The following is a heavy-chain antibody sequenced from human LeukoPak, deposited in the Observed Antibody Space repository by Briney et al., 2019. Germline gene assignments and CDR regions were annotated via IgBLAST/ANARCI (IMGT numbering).Heavy chain of an antibody. CDR3: ASGSDSSGYYPVSFDY. CDR1: GFTFITYT. J-gene: IGHJ4*02. CDR2: ISSSSSYI. D-gene: IGHD3-22*01. Sequence: GGSLRLSCAASGFTFITYTMNWVRQAPGKVLEWVSSISSSSSYIYYADSVKGRFTISSDNAKNSLYLQMNSLRAEDTAVYYCASGSDSSGYYPVSFDYWGQGTLVTVSS. V-gene: IGHV3-21*01.